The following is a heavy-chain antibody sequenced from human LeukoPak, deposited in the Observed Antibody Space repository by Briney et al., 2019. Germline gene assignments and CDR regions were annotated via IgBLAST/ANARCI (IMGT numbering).Heavy chain of an antibody. V-gene: IGHV3-30*04. Sequence: GGSLRLSCAASGVTFSSYSMHWVRRAPGKGLEWVGGIRHDGSDKYYGDSVKGRFTISRDNSKNTLYLQMDSLRAEDTAAYYCAREKRQLLLSDVFDVWGRGTMVTVSS. CDR3: AREKRQLLLSDVFDV. CDR2: IRHDGSDK. D-gene: IGHD6-13*01. J-gene: IGHJ3*01. CDR1: GVTFSSYS.